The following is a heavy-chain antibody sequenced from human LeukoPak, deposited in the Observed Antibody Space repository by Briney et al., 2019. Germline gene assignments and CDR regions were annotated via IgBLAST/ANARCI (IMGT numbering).Heavy chain of an antibody. V-gene: IGHV4-59*01. J-gene: IGHJ2*01. CDR2: IYYSGSI. CDR3: ATNTVTATHWYFDL. CDR1: GGSISSYY. Sequence: SETLSLTCTVSGGSISSYYWSWIRQPPGKGLEWIGYIYYSGSINYNPSLKSRVTISVDTSKNQFSLKLSSVTAADTAVYYCATNTVTATHWYFDLWGRGTLITVSS. D-gene: IGHD4-17*01.